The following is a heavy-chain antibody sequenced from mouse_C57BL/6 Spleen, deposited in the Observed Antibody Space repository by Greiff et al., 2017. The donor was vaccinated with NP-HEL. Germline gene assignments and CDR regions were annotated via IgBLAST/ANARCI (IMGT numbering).Heavy chain of an antibody. V-gene: IGHV14-2*01. D-gene: IGHD1-1*01. Sequence: VQLQQSGADLVKPGASVKLSCTASGFNIKDYYMHWVKQRPEQGLEWIGRIDPEDGETKYAPKFQGKATITADTSSNTAYLQLSSLTSEDTAVYYCARKFITTVVAYYAMDYWGQGTSVTVSS. CDR1: GFNIKDYY. J-gene: IGHJ4*01. CDR3: ARKFITTVVAYYAMDY. CDR2: IDPEDGET.